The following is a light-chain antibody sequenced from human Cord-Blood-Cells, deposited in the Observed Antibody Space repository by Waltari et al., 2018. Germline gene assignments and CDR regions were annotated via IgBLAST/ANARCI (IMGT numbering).Light chain of an antibody. CDR3: QQYNNWPLT. Sequence: EIVMTQSPPTLSVSPGERATLSCRASQSVSSHLAVYQQKPGQAPRLRIYGAPTRATGIPARFSGSGSVTEFTLTISILQSEDFAVYYCQQYNNWPLTFGGGTKVEIK. J-gene: IGKJ4*01. V-gene: IGKV3-15*01. CDR2: GAP. CDR1: QSVSSH.